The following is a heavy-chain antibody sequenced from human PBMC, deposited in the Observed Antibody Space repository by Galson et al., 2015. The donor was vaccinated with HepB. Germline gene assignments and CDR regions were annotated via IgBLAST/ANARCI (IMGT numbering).Heavy chain of an antibody. CDR2: IYYSGST. Sequence: TLSLTCTVSGGSISSYYWSWIRQPPGKGLEWIGYIYYSGSTNYNPSLKSRVTISVDTSKNQFSLKLSSVTAADTAVYYCARHQYSTSWWQIIWFDPWGQGTLVTVSS. CDR3: ARHQYSTSWWQIIWFDP. CDR1: GGSISSYY. V-gene: IGHV4-59*08. J-gene: IGHJ5*02. D-gene: IGHD6-13*01.